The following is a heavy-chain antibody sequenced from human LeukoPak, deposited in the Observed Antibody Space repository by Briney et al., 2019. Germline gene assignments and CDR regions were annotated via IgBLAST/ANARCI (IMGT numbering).Heavy chain of an antibody. D-gene: IGHD6-6*01. CDR1: IGSISTHY. J-gene: IGHJ4*02. CDR3: ARAHPAYSSSSGFDY. CDR2: VFYTGST. V-gene: IGHV4-59*11. Sequence: SATLSLTCSVSIGSISTHYWSWIRQSPGKGLEWIGYVFYTGSTNYNPSLKSRVTLSVDTSKNQFSLKLTAVTAADTAVYYCARAHPAYSSSSGFDYWGQGTLVTVSS.